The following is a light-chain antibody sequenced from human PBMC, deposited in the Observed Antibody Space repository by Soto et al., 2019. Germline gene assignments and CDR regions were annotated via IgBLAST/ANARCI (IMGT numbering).Light chain of an antibody. J-gene: IGKJ5*01. V-gene: IGKV3-20*01. Sequence: EIVMTPSPATLSVSPVERATLSCRASQSVRNNLAWYQQKPGLAPRLLIYGASSRATGIPDRFSGSGSGTDFTLTISRLEPEDFAVYYCQQYGSSITFGQGTRLEIK. CDR1: QSVRNN. CDR2: GAS. CDR3: QQYGSSIT.